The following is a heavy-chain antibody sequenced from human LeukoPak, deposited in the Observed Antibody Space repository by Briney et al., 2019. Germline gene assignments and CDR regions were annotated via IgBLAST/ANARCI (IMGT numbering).Heavy chain of an antibody. CDR3: ARALPYYYDSSGYYYSYAFDI. CDR1: GGSISSSSYY. CDR2: IYTSGRT. J-gene: IGHJ3*02. Sequence: PSETLSLTCTVSGGSISSSSYYWSWIRQPAGKGLDWIGRIYTSGRTNYNPSLKSRVTISVDTSKNQFSLKLSSVTAADTAVYYCARALPYYYDSSGYYYSYAFDIWGQGTMVTVSS. D-gene: IGHD3-22*01. V-gene: IGHV4-61*02.